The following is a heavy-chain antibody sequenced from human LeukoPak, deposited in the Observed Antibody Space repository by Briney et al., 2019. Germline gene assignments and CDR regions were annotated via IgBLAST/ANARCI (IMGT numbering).Heavy chain of an antibody. Sequence: SSETLSLTCAVYGGSFNGHYLSWIRQPPGKGLEWIGEINYSGSTNYNPSLKSRVTISVVTSKNQFSLKLTSMTAADTAVYYCARGLRGTPKHQPAELWAQGTLVTVSS. CDR2: INYSGST. D-gene: IGHD1-14*01. V-gene: IGHV4-34*01. J-gene: IGHJ4*02. CDR3: ARGLRGTPKHQPAEL. CDR1: GGSFNGHY.